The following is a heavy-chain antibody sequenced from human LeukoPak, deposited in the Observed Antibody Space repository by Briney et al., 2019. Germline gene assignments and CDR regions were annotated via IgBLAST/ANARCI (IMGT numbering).Heavy chain of an antibody. CDR1: GYSISSGYY. Sequence: SETLSLTCAVSGYSISSGYYWGWIRQPPGKGLEWVGSIYHSGSTYYNPSLKSRVTISVDTSKNQFSLKLSSVTAADTAVYYCARHPGGVYDFWSGYYTHFDYWGQGTLVTVSS. CDR3: ARHPGGVYDFWSGYYTHFDY. CDR2: IYHSGST. J-gene: IGHJ4*02. V-gene: IGHV4-38-2*01. D-gene: IGHD3-3*01.